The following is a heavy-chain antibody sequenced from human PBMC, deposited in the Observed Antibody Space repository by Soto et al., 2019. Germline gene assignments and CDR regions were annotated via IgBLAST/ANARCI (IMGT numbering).Heavy chain of an antibody. CDR3: ARGLTTLPVFAFDI. V-gene: IGHV2-5*01. D-gene: IGHD1-1*01. J-gene: IGHJ3*02. CDR2: IYWSGDE. Sequence: SGPTLVNPTQTLTLTCSFSGFSLSTSGVGVGWIRQSPGKALEWLALIYWSGDEHYRPSLKSRLSIIKDTSKNHVVLIMTDMDPVDTATYYCARGLTTLPVFAFDIWGQGTMVTVSS. CDR1: GFSLSTSGVG.